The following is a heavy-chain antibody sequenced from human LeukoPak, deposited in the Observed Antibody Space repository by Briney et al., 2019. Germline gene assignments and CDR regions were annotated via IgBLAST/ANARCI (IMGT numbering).Heavy chain of an antibody. CDR1: GGSISSFY. D-gene: IGHD4-17*01. J-gene: IGHJ4*02. V-gene: IGHV4-59*08. CDR3: ARQGMTTATFDY. Sequence: PSETLSLTCTVSGGSISSFYWSWIRQPPGKGLEWIGCVYYSGSTNYIPSLKSRVTISVDTSKNQFSLKLSSVTAADTAVYYCARQGMTTATFDYWGQGTLVTVSS. CDR2: VYYSGST.